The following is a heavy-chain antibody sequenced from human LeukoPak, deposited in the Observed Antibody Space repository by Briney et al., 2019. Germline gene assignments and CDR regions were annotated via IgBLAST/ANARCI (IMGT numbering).Heavy chain of an antibody. CDR3: ARGNGSGSYYKLDY. CDR2: INHSGST. Sequence: KPSETLSLTCTVSGGSISSSSYYWGWIRQPPGKGLEWIGEINHSGSTNYNPSLKSRVTISVDTSKNQFSLKLSSVTAADTAVYYCARGNGSGSYYKLDYWGQGTLVTVSS. D-gene: IGHD3-10*01. V-gene: IGHV4-39*07. CDR1: GGSISSSSYY. J-gene: IGHJ4*02.